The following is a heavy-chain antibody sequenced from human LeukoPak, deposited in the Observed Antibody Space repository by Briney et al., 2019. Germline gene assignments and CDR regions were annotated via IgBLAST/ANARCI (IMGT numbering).Heavy chain of an antibody. CDR1: GYTFTSYG. V-gene: IGHV1-18*01. CDR3: ARDVRYYDSSGYYDAFDI. CDR2: ISAYNGIT. D-gene: IGHD3-22*01. J-gene: IGHJ3*02. Sequence: ASVKVSCKASGYTFTSYGISWVRQAPGQGLEWMGWISAYNGITNYAQKLQGRVTMTTDTSTSTAYMELRSLRSDDTAVYYCARDVRYYDSSGYYDAFDIWGQGTMVTVSS.